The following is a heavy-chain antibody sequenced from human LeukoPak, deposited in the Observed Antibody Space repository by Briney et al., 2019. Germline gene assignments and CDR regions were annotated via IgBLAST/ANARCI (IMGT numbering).Heavy chain of an antibody. D-gene: IGHD2-2*02. CDR1: GGSISSYY. Sequence: SETLSLTCTVSGGSISSYYWSWIRQPPGKGLEWIGYIYYSGSTNYDPSLKSRVTISVDTSKNQFSLKLSSVTAADTAVYYCARGGQVVVVPAAIPWWFDPWGQGTLVTVSS. CDR2: IYYSGST. J-gene: IGHJ5*02. CDR3: ARGGQVVVVPAAIPWWFDP. V-gene: IGHV4-59*08.